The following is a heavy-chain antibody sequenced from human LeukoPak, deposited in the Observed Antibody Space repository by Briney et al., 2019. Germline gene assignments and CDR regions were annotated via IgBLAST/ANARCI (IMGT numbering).Heavy chain of an antibody. J-gene: IGHJ4*02. CDR3: ATSYDAKAAPFDL. CDR1: GVSFNSFQ. V-gene: IGHV4-4*09. CDR2: IHMTGRT. D-gene: IGHD2-8*01. Sequence: SETLSLTCTVSGVSFNSFQWSWIRQSPVKGLEWIGNIHMTGRTDYNPSLKSRVTISMDTSKSQFSLLLTSVSAADTAIYFCATSYDAKAAPFDLLGQGILVTVSS.